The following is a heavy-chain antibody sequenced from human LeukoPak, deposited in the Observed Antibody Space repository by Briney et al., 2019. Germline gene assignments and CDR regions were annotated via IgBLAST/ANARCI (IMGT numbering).Heavy chain of an antibody. J-gene: IGHJ4*02. CDR3: ARNPAGIGDY. CDR1: GFTFNYYN. V-gene: IGHV3-48*02. CDR2: ISSDSKII. D-gene: IGHD1-26*01. Sequence: GGSLRLSCAASGFTFNYYNMNWVRQAPGKGLEWVSFISSDSKIIYYADSVKGRFTVSRDNAKNSLYLQMNSLTDEDTAVYYCARNPAGIGDYWGQGTLVTVSS.